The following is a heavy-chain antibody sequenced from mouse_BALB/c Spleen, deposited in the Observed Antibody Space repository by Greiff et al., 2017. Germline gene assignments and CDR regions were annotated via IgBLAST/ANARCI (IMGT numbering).Heavy chain of an antibody. CDR1: GYAFSSSW. V-gene: IGHV1-82*01. CDR3: ARKAYYRYDAGYIDY. J-gene: IGHJ2*01. D-gene: IGHD2-14*01. Sequence: VQLQQSGPELVKPGASVKISCKASGYAFSSSWMNWVKQRPGQGLEWIGRIYPGDGDTNYNGKFKGKATLTADKSSSTAYMQLSSLTSVDSAVYFCARKAYYRYDAGYIDYWGQGTTLTVSA. CDR2: IYPGDGDT.